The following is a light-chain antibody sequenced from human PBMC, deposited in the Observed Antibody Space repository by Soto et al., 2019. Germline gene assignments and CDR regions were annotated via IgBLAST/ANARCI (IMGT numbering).Light chain of an antibody. CDR1: QRVSSRY. Sequence: EIVLTQSPGTLSFSPGERATLSCSASQRVSSRYLAWYQQKPGQAPRLLIYNAFNRATGIPDKFSGSGSGTDFTLTISRLEPEDFAVYYCQQYGSSPGTFGGGTKVDIK. CDR3: QQYGSSPGT. J-gene: IGKJ4*01. V-gene: IGKV3-20*01. CDR2: NAF.